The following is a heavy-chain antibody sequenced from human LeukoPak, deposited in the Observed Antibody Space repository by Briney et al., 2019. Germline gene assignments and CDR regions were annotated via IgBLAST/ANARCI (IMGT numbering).Heavy chain of an antibody. Sequence: GGSLRLSCVASGFTFNYHSINWVRQAPGKGLEWVAVIWYDGSEKYYADSVKGRFTISRDNSKNTLYLQMNSLRVEDTAVYYCARDRGSSGYYLFDYWGQGTLVTVSS. CDR1: GFTFNYHS. V-gene: IGHV3-33*08. CDR3: ARDRGSSGYYLFDY. CDR2: IWYDGSEK. D-gene: IGHD3-22*01. J-gene: IGHJ4*02.